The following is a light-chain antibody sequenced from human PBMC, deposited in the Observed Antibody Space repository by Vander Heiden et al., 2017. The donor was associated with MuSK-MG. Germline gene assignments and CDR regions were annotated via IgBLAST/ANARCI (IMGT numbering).Light chain of an antibody. CDR1: ISDVGGYNS. CDR2: EVS. V-gene: IGLV2-8*01. Sequence: QSALTQPRCASRSPGQSVTIPRTGTISDVGGYNSACWYQQPPGKSPIFMIYEVSKRPSGLPDRFSGSKSGNTASLTVSGLQAEDEADYYCSTYAGSNNYVFGTGTKVTVL. J-gene: IGLJ1*01. CDR3: STYAGSNNYV.